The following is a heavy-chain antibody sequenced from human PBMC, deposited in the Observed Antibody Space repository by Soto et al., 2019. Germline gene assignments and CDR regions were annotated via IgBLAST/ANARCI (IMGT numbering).Heavy chain of an antibody. CDR1: GYDFTNYW. CDR3: ARLFNPGSAAGLDY. V-gene: IGHV5-51*01. CDR2: IYPGDSDT. D-gene: IGHD6-13*01. J-gene: IGHJ4*02. Sequence: GESLKISCKTSGYDFTNYWIGWVRQMPGKGLEWMGIIYPGDSDTRYSPSFQGQITISADKSISTAYLQWSSLKASDTAMYYCARLFNPGSAAGLDYWGQRILVTVSS.